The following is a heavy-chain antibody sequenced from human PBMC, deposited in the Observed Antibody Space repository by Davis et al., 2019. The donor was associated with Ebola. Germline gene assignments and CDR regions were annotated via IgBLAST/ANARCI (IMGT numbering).Heavy chain of an antibody. CDR2: IDPADSET. V-gene: IGHV5-51*01. CDR1: GFSVTNYW. Sequence: GESLKISCKGSGFSVTNYWIAWVRQTPGKGLEWMGSIDPADSETRYRPSLQGQVSISADRSITTAYLQLSSLKASDSATYYCAAGRIGGVMTSPLDPWGQGILVTVSS. J-gene: IGHJ5*02. CDR3: AAGRIGGVMTSPLDP. D-gene: IGHD3-16*01.